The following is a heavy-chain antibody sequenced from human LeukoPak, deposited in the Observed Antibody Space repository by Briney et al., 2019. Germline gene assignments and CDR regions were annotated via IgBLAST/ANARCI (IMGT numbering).Heavy chain of an antibody. V-gene: IGHV3-21*01. CDR3: ARTANFAAGYYIDY. CDR2: ISGGSRQK. CDR1: GFTFSSYT. D-gene: IGHD6-13*01. Sequence: GGSLRLSCAASGFTFSSYTMNWVRQAPGKGLEWVSSISGGSRQKYYADSVKGRFTISRDNAKNSLYLQMNSLRAEDTAVYYCARTANFAAGYYIDYWGQGTLVTVSS. J-gene: IGHJ4*02.